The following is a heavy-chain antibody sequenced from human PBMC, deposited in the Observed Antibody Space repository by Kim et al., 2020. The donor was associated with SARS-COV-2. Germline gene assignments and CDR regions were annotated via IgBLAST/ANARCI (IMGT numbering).Heavy chain of an antibody. V-gene: IGHV3-15*03. CDR1: GFTCSTTW. CDR2: MKSKVTGGTA. D-gene: IGHD3-22*01. J-gene: IGHJ1*01. CDR3: VTTFYSDSSGSY. Sequence: GGSLRLSCAASGFTCSTTWMSWVRQAPGKGRQWGGRMKSKVTGGTADYAAPVKGRCSISRDDSTNTLYLQMNSLETDDTAVYYCVTTFYSDSSGSYWRQGTLVAVSS.